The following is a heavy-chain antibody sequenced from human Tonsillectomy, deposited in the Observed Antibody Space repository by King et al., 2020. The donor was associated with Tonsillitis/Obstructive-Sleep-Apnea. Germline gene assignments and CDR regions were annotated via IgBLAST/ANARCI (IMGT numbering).Heavy chain of an antibody. CDR3: AASDGDYYYYGMDV. V-gene: IGHV3-30*04. Sequence: VQLVESGGGVVQPGRSLRLSCAASGFTFSTYAMHWVRQAPGKGLEWVAVISYDGSNKYYADSVKGRFTISRDNSKNTLYLQMNSLRAEDTAVYYCAASDGDYYYYGMDVWGPGATVTVSS. D-gene: IGHD3-10*01. J-gene: IGHJ6*02. CDR2: ISYDGSNK. CDR1: GFTFSTYA.